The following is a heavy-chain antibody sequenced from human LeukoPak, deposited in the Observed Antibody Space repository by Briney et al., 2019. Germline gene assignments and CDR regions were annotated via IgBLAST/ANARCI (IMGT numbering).Heavy chain of an antibody. CDR1: GVSISSYY. CDR2: IYYSGST. CDR3: ARDKGYFDWLLARYYYYGMDV. Sequence: SETLSLTCTVSGVSISSYYWSWIRQPPGKGLEWIAHIYYSGSTNYNPSLQSRVTISVDTSKNQFSLKLSSVPAADTAVYYCARDKGYFDWLLARYYYYGMDVWGKGTTVTVSS. J-gene: IGHJ6*04. V-gene: IGHV4-59*01. D-gene: IGHD3-9*01.